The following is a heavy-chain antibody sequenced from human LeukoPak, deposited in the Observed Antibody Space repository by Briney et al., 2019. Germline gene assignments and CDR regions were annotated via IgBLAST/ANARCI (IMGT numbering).Heavy chain of an antibody. J-gene: IGHJ6*03. CDR1: GGSFSGYY. CDR3: ARQGRATVVMYMDD. CDR2: IYYTGIT. V-gene: IGHV4-39*01. Sequence: SETLSLTCAVYGGSFSGYYWGWIRQPPGKGLEWIGSIYYTGITYYNPSLMSRVTMSVDTSKNQFSLRLTSVTAADTAMYYCARQGRATVVMYMDDWGKGTTVTVSS. D-gene: IGHD4-23*01.